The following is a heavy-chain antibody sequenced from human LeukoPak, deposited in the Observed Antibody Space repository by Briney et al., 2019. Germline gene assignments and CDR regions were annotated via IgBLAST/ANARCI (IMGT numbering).Heavy chain of an antibody. CDR3: ARPAYCGGNCYYFPDY. CDR1: GFTFTTYS. Sequence: GGSLRLSCTASGFTFTTYSMNWVRQAPGKGLEWVSHISSSGTIYYADSVKGRATISRDNAKNSLYLQMNSLRAEDTAVYYCARPAYCGGNCYYFPDYWGQGTLVTVSS. D-gene: IGHD2-21*02. V-gene: IGHV3-48*04. CDR2: ISSSGTI. J-gene: IGHJ4*02.